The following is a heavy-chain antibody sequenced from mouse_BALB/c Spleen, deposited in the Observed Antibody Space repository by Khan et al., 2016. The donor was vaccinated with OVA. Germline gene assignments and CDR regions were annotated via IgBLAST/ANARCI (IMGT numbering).Heavy chain of an antibody. V-gene: IGHV13-2*02. J-gene: IGHJ2*01. CDR1: GFTFSYYC. D-gene: IGHD1-1*01. Sequence: VQLVETGGGLVRPGNSLKLSCATSGFTFSYYCMHWLRQFPGKRLEWIAVITVTSDNSGANYAEPVKGSFTIARDDSKTSLYLKINRLREEVTATYVCSRGGYYYGTPLDYWGQGTTLTVSA. CDR2: ITVTSDNSGA. CDR3: SRGGYYYGTPLDY.